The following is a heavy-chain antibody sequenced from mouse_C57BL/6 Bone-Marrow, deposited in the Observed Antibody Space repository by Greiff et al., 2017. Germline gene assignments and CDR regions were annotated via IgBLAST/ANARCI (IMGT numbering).Heavy chain of an antibody. V-gene: IGHV1-54*01. CDR1: GYAFTNYL. D-gene: IGHD4-1*01. J-gene: IGHJ3*01. CDR2: INPGSGGT. Sequence: VKLMESGAELVRPGTSVKVSCKASGYAFTNYLIEWVKQRPGQGLEWIGVINPGSGGTNYNEKFKGKATLTADKSSSTAYMQLSSLTSEDSAVYFCARELGWFAYWGQGTLVTVSA. CDR3: ARELGWFAY.